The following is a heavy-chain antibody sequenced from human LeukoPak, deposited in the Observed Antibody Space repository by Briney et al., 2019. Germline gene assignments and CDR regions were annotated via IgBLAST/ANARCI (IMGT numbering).Heavy chain of an antibody. CDR2: ISGDSTYI. Sequence: GGSLRLSCAASGFTLSIYSMNWVRQAPGKGLEWLSSISGDSTYIFYADSVKGRFTISRDNARNSLFLRMNSLRADDTAIYSRVRVGMNIHGMDVWGQGTTVIVSS. CDR1: GFTLSIYS. V-gene: IGHV3-21*01. D-gene: IGHD2/OR15-2a*01. CDR3: VRVGMNIHGMDV. J-gene: IGHJ6*02.